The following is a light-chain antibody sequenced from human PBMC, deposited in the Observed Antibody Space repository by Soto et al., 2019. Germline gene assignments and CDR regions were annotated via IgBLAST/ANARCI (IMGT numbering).Light chain of an antibody. CDR1: PGISNY. V-gene: IGKV1-27*01. Sequence: DIQMTQSPSSLSASVGDRVTMTCRASPGISNYLAWYQQKPWKVPQLLLYAAFTLQSAVPSRFSGSGSGTDFTPTISILQPEVVATYYCHKYNRAPRTFGQGTKVESK. J-gene: IGKJ1*01. CDR3: HKYNRAPRT. CDR2: AAF.